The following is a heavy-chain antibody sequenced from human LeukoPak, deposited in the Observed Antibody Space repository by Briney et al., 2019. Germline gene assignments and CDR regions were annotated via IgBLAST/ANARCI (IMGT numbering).Heavy chain of an antibody. J-gene: IGHJ6*03. CDR3: AREAPASIVVVPAAIAALTGGYYYYYMDV. Sequence: PGGSLRLSCAASGFTLSSYSMNWVRQAPGKGLEWVSSISSSSSYIYYADSVKGRFTISRDNAKNSLYLQMNSLRAEDTAVYYCAREAPASIVVVPAAIAALTGGYYYYYMDVWGKGTTVTVSS. CDR1: GFTLSSYS. CDR2: ISSSSSYI. D-gene: IGHD2-2*02. V-gene: IGHV3-21*01.